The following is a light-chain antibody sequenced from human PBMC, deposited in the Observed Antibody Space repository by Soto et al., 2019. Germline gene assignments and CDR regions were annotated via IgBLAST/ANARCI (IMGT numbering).Light chain of an antibody. V-gene: IGLV2-8*01. CDR3: SSYAGSNNLG. CDR1: SSDVGGYNY. Sequence: QSALTQPRSVSGSPGQSVTISCTGSSSDVGGYNYVSWYQQHPGKAPKLMIYEVSKRPSGVPDRFSGSKSGNTASLTVSGLQAENEADYYCSSYAGSNNLGFGGGTQLTVL. J-gene: IGLJ2*01. CDR2: EVS.